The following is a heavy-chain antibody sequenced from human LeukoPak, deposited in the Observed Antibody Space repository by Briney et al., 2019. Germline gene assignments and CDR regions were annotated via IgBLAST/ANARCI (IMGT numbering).Heavy chain of an antibody. J-gene: IGHJ4*02. V-gene: IGHV3-7*01. CDR2: IKQDGSEK. D-gene: IGHD3-16*02. CDR1: GFTFSSYG. CDR3: ARVGGRYSPLGY. Sequence: PGGSLRLSCAASGFTFSSYGMRWVRQAPGKGLEWVANIKQDGSEKYYVDSVKGRFTISRDNDKNSLFLQMTSLRAEDTAVYYCARVGGRYSPLGYWGQGTLVTVSS.